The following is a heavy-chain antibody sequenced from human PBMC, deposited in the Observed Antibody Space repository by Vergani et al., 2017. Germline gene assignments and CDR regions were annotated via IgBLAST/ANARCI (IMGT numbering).Heavy chain of an antibody. CDR2: IIPILGIA. D-gene: IGHD2-8*01. CDR1: GGTFSSYT. CDR3: ARDWGGVYAHSLYYMDV. J-gene: IGHJ6*03. V-gene: IGHV1-69*08. Sequence: QVQLVQSGAEVKKPGSSVKVSCKASGGTFSSYTISWVRQAPGQGLEWMGRIIPILGIANYAQKFQGRVTITADKSTSTAYMELSSLRSEDTAVYYCARDWGGVYAHSLYYMDVWGKGTTVTVSS.